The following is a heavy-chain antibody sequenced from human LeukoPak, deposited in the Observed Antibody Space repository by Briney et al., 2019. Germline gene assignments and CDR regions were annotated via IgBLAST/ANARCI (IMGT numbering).Heavy chain of an antibody. CDR2: IWYDGSNK. CDR1: GFTFSSYG. V-gene: IGHV3-33*01. CDR3: ARDSRLRAAFEF. Sequence: GGSLRLSCAASGFTFSSYGMHWVRQAPGKGLEWVAVIWYDGSNKYYADSVKGRFTISRDNSKNTLYLQMNSLRAEDTAVYYCARDSRLRAAFEFWGQGKMVTVSS. J-gene: IGHJ3*01. D-gene: IGHD5-12*01.